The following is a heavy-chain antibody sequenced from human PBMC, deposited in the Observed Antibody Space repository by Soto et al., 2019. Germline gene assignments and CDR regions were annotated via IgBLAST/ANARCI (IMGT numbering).Heavy chain of an antibody. J-gene: IGHJ4*02. CDR2: ISYDGNKK. V-gene: IGHV3-30-3*01. CDR3: ARSIAVSSLDY. Sequence: QVQLVESGGGVVQPGRSLRLSCAASGFTLSSYSMHWVRKAPGKGLDWVSVISYDGNKKLYGDSVKGRFSISRDTSKNTVYRQMNSLRPEDTAVYYCARSIAVSSLDYWGQGTLVTVAS. D-gene: IGHD6-19*01. CDR1: GFTLSSYS.